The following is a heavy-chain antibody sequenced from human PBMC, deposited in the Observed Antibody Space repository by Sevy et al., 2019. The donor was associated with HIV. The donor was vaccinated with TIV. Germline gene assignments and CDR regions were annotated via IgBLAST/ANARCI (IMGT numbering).Heavy chain of an antibody. Sequence: GGSLRLSCAASGFTFSSYWMSWVRQAPGKGLEWVANIKQDGSEKYYVDSVKSRFTISRDNAKNSLYLQMNSLRAEDTAVYYCARDRRKGNGGPRLSTTYYYYGMDVWGQGTTVTVSS. CDR1: GFTFSSYW. J-gene: IGHJ6*02. CDR2: IKQDGSEK. D-gene: IGHD2-2*01. CDR3: ARDRRKGNGGPRLSTTYYYYGMDV. V-gene: IGHV3-7*01.